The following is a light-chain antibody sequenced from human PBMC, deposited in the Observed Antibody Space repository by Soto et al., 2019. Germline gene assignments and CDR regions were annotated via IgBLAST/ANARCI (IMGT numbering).Light chain of an antibody. Sequence: DIVMTQSPDSLAVSLGERATINCKSSQTVLYSANNKNYLAWYQQKPGQPPKLLIYWASTRESGVPDRFSGSGSGTDFTLTISSLQAEDVAVYHCLQYYSSPQTFGQGTELEIK. CDR2: WAS. V-gene: IGKV4-1*01. J-gene: IGKJ2*01. CDR3: LQYYSSPQT. CDR1: QTVLYSANNKNY.